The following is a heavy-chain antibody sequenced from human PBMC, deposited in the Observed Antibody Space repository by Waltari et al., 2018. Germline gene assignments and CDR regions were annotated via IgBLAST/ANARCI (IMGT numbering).Heavy chain of an antibody. CDR1: GGSISSHY. J-gene: IGHJ6*02. CDR3: ARGSGPDYGMDV. V-gene: IGHV4-59*11. CDR2: IYYSGST. D-gene: IGHD2-2*01. Sequence: QVQLQESGPGLVKPSETLSLTCTVSGGSISSHYWSWIRQPPGKGLEWIGYIYYSGSTNYNPSRKSRVTISVDTSKNQFSLKLSSVTAADTAVYYCARGSGPDYGMDVWGQGTTVTVSS.